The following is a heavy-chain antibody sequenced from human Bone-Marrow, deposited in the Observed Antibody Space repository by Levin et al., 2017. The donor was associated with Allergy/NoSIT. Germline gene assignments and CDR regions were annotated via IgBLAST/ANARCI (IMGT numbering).Heavy chain of an antibody. CDR1: GFTFSGSA. Sequence: GGSLRLSCAASGFTFSGSAMHWVRQASGKGLEWVGRIRSKANSYATAYAASVKGRFTISRDDSKNTAYLQMNSLKTEDTAVYYCTRHPSRKGYGDYLYYYDGMDVWGQGTTVTVSS. D-gene: IGHD4-17*01. CDR3: TRHPSRKGYGDYLYYYDGMDV. CDR2: IRSKANSYAT. J-gene: IGHJ6*02. V-gene: IGHV3-73*01.